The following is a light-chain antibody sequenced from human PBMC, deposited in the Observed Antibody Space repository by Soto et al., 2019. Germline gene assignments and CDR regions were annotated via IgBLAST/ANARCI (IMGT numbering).Light chain of an antibody. CDR3: MQALQTPQIT. CDR1: QSLLHSNGYNY. Sequence: EIVMTQSPLYLPVTPGEPASISCRSSQSLLHSNGYNYLDWYLQKPGQSPQLLIYLGSNRASGGPDRFIGSGSGTDFTLKISRVEAEDVGVYYCMQALQTPQITFGQGTRLEIK. V-gene: IGKV2-28*01. J-gene: IGKJ5*01. CDR2: LGS.